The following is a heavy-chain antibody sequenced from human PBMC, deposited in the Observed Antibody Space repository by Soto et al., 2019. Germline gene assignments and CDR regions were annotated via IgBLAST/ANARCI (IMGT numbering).Heavy chain of an antibody. V-gene: IGHV4-59*01. CDR3: ARNGPPDCSSTSCYGY. D-gene: IGHD2-2*01. Sequence: SETLSLTCTVSGGSITGYYWSWIRQPPGKGLEWIGYIYYSGSTNYNPSLKSRVTISVDTSKNQFSLKLSSVTAADTAVYYCARNGPPDCSSTSCYGYWGQGTLVTVSS. CDR1: GGSITGYY. CDR2: IYYSGST. J-gene: IGHJ4*02.